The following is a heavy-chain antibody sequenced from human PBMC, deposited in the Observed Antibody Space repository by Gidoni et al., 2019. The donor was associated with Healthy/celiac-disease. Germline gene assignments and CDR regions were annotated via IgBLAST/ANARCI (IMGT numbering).Heavy chain of an antibody. V-gene: IGHV3-33*01. D-gene: IGHD4-17*01. J-gene: IGHJ3*02. CDR3: ARDYRGDYVLLGAFDI. CDR1: GFTFSSFG. Sequence: QVQLVESGGGVVQPGRSLRVSCAASGFTFSSFGMHWVRQAPGKGLGWVAVIWYDGSNKYYTDSVKGRFTISRDNSSNTLYLQMNSLRAEDTALYYCARDYRGDYVLLGAFDIWGQGTMVTVSS. CDR2: IWYDGSNK.